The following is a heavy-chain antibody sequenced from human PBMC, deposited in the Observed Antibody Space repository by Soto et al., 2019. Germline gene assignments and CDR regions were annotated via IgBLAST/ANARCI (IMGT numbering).Heavy chain of an antibody. J-gene: IGHJ4*02. V-gene: IGHV3-74*01. Sequence: HPGGSLRLSCGASGFTFSNYWMYWVRQAPGKGLVWVSRINSDGSITTYADSVKGRFTVSRDNAKKTVFLQMNSLRAEDTAVYYCAREIYDYYDSSGFDYWGQGALVTVSS. CDR1: GFTFSNYW. CDR3: AREIYDYYDSSGFDY. D-gene: IGHD3-22*01. CDR2: INSDGSIT.